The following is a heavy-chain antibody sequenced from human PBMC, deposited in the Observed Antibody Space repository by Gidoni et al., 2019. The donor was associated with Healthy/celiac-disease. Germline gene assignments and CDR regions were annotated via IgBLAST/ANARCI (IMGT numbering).Heavy chain of an antibody. J-gene: IGHJ4*02. CDR2: IYTSGST. Sequence: QPAGKGLEWIGRIYTSGSTNYNPSLKSRVTMSVDTSKNQFSLKLSSVTAADTAVYYCATEDIVGAPLAYWGQGTLVTVSS. D-gene: IGHD1-26*01. CDR3: ATEDIVGAPLAY. V-gene: IGHV4-4*07.